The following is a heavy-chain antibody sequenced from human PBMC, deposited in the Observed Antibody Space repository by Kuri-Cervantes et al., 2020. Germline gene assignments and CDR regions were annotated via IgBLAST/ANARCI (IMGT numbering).Heavy chain of an antibody. J-gene: IGHJ4*02. V-gene: IGHV1-46*01. CDR1: GYTFTSYH. D-gene: IGHD5-12*01. CDR2: INPSDGSI. Sequence: ASVKVSCKASGYTFTSYHVNWVRQAPGQGLEWMGLINPSDGSIYYAQKFQGRVTMTRDTSTSTAYMELSSLRSEDTAVYYCASLGSYSGYDQTDYWGQGTLVTVSS. CDR3: ASLGSYSGYDQTDY.